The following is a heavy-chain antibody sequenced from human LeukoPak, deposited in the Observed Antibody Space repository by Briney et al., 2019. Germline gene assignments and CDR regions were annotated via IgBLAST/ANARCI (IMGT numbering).Heavy chain of an antibody. D-gene: IGHD6-13*01. CDR1: GGSFSGYY. J-gene: IGHJ4*02. CDR3: ARTAAAGKIDY. Sequence: SETLSLTCAVYGGSFSGYYWSWIRQPPGKGLEWIGEINHSGSTNYNPSLKSRVTISVDTSKNQFSLKLSSVTAADTAVYYCARTAAAGKIDYWGQGTLVTVSS. V-gene: IGHV4-34*01. CDR2: INHSGST.